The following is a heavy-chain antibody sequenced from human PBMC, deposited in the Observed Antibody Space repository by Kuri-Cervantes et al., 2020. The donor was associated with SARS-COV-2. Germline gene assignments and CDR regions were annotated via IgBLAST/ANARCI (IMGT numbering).Heavy chain of an antibody. V-gene: IGHV4-38-2*01. CDR2: IYHSGST. J-gene: IGHJ6*03. CDR3: ARSWGNWRYMDV. D-gene: IGHD1-1*01. CDR1: GYSISSGYY. Sequence: SETLSLTCAVSGYSISSGYYWGWIRQPPGKGLEWIGSIYHSGSTYYNPSLKSRVTISVDTSKNQFSLKLSSVTAADTAVYYCARSWGNWRYMDVWGKGTTVTVSS.